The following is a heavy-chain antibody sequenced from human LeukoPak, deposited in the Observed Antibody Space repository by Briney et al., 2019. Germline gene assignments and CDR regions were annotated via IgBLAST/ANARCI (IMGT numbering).Heavy chain of an antibody. CDR3: AREVLVYTAMVGFDP. Sequence: GRSLRLSCAASGFTFSIYGMHWVRQAPGKGLEWVAVIWYDGSNKYYADSVKGRFTISRDNSKNTLYLQMNSLRGEDTAVYYCAREVLVYTAMVGFDPWGQGTLVTVSS. V-gene: IGHV3-33*01. J-gene: IGHJ5*02. D-gene: IGHD5-18*01. CDR2: IWYDGSNK. CDR1: GFTFSIYG.